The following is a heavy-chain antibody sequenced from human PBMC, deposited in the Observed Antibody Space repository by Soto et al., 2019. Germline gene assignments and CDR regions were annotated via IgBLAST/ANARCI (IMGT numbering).Heavy chain of an antibody. CDR1: VYTLTSSA. V-gene: IGHV1-3*01. CDR3: ASDRAVAGNFDY. D-gene: IGHD6-19*01. CDR2: INAGNGNT. Sequence: ASVKVCCKASVYTLTSSAMHWVRQATRQRLEWMGWINAGNGNTKYSQKFQGRVTITRDTSASTAYMELSRLRSEDTAVYYGASDRAVAGNFDYRGQGTLVTVAS. J-gene: IGHJ4*02.